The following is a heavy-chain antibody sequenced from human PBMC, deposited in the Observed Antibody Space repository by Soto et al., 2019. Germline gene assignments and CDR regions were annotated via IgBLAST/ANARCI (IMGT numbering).Heavy chain of an antibody. Sequence: SETLSLTCTVSGGSISSYYWSWIRQPPGKGLEWIGYIYYSGSTNYNPSLKSRVTISVDTSKNQFSLKLSSVTAADTAVYYCARGGRVVPSAIPMLFDYWGQGTLVTVSS. V-gene: IGHV4-59*01. CDR3: ARGGRVVPSAIPMLFDY. CDR2: IYYSGST. J-gene: IGHJ4*02. D-gene: IGHD2-2*01. CDR1: GGSISSYY.